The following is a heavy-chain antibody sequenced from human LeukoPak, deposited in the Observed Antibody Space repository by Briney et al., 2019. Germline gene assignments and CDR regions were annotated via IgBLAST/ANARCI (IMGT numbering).Heavy chain of an antibody. CDR2: RYYSGST. CDR3: ARHSYDSSGYYHLAR. J-gene: IGHJ4*02. Sequence: SETLSLTCTVSGGSISSYYWSWTRQPPGKGLEWIGYRYYSGSTNYNPSLKSRVTISVDTSKNQFSLKLSFVTAVDTAVYYRARHSYDSSGYYHLARWGQGTLVTVSS. V-gene: IGHV4-59*08. D-gene: IGHD3-22*01. CDR1: GGSISSYY.